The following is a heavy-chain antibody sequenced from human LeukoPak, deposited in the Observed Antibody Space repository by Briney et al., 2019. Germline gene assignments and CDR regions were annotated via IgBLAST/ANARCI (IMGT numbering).Heavy chain of an antibody. CDR3: ARAIAVAGTWVDY. V-gene: IGHV4-30-4*08. J-gene: IGHJ4*02. Sequence: SETLSLTCTVSGGSISSGDYYWSWIRQPPGKGLEWIGYIYHSGSTYYNPSLKSRVTISVDTSKNQFSLKLSSVTAADTAVYYCARAIAVAGTWVDYWGQGTLVTVSS. D-gene: IGHD6-19*01. CDR1: GGSISSGDYY. CDR2: IYHSGST.